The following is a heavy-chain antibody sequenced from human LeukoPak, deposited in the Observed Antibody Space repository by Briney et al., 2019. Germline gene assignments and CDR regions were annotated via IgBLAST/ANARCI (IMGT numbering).Heavy chain of an antibody. CDR3: AREVGNYYGDPSVD. CDR2: IWFDGSNK. Sequence: PGGSLRLSCAAPGFNFSSFGMHWVRPAPGRGPERVAAIWFDGSNKYYADSVKGRFTISRDNSRNTLYLQMNSLRAEDTAVYYCAREVGNYYGDPSVDWGQGTLVTVAS. D-gene: IGHD4-17*01. J-gene: IGHJ4*02. V-gene: IGHV3-33*01. CDR1: GFNFSSFG.